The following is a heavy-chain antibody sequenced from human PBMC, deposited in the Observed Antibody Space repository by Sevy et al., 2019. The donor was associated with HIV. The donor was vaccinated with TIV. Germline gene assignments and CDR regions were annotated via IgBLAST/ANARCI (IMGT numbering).Heavy chain of an antibody. D-gene: IGHD3-3*01. CDR3: VKDPDYNFWRGDYGMDV. J-gene: IGHJ6*02. V-gene: IGHV3-64D*06. CDR2: ISSDGDST. Sequence: GGSLRLSCSGSGFSFSNSAMNWVRQTPGKGLKYVSAISSDGDSTYYTDSVSGRFNISRDNSKKTLYLQMSSLRVEDTAVYYCVKDPDYNFWRGDYGMDVWGQGTTVTLSS. CDR1: GFSFSNSA.